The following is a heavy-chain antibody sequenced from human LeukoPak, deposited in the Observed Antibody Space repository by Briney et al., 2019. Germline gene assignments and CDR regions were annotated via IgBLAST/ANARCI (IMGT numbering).Heavy chain of an antibody. J-gene: IGHJ5*02. Sequence: GASVKVSCKASGYTFTSYGISWVRQAPGQGLEWMGWISAYNGNTNYAQKLQGRVTMTTDTSTSTAYMELRSLRSDDTAAYYCAREGSSSWYTRDYNWFDPWGQGTLVTVSS. CDR1: GYTFTSYG. CDR2: ISAYNGNT. D-gene: IGHD6-13*01. V-gene: IGHV1-18*01. CDR3: AREGSSSWYTRDYNWFDP.